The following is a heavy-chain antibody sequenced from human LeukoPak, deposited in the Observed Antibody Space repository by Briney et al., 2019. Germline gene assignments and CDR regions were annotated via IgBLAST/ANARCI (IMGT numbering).Heavy chain of an antibody. D-gene: IGHD5-18*01. J-gene: IGHJ3*02. CDR3: ARRCYSDDAFDI. V-gene: IGHV3-48*03. CDR1: GFTFGSYE. CDR2: ISSSGSTI. Sequence: GGSLRLSCAASGFTFGSYEMNWVRQAPGKGLEWVSYISSSGSTIYYADSVKGRFTISRDNAKNSLYLQMNSLRAEDTAVYYCARRCYSDDAFDIWGQGTMVTVSS.